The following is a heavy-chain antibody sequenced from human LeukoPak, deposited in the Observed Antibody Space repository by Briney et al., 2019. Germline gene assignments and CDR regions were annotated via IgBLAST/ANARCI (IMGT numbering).Heavy chain of an antibody. D-gene: IGHD3-9*01. V-gene: IGHV1-69*04. CDR2: IIPILGIA. CDR3: ARVNYDILTGYYPYYFDY. J-gene: IGHJ4*02. CDR1: GGTFSSYA. Sequence: ASVKVSSKASGGTFSSYAISWVRQAPGQGLEWMGRIIPILGIANYAQKFQGRVTITADKSTSTAYMELSSLRSEDTAVYYCARVNYDILTGYYPYYFDYWGQGTLVTVSS.